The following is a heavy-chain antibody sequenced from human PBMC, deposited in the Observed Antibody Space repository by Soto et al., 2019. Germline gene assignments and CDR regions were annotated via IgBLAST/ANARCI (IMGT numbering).Heavy chain of an antibody. V-gene: IGHV1-69*13. D-gene: IGHD3-9*01. J-gene: IGHJ4*02. CDR3: ARAPNILTVKYYFDY. Sequence: SVKVSCKASGGTFSSYSINCVRQAPGQGLEWMGGIIPIFGTANNAQKFQGRVTITADESATTVYMELSSLRSEDTAVYYCARAPNILTVKYYFDYWGQGTLVTVSS. CDR1: GGTFSSYS. CDR2: IIPIFGTA.